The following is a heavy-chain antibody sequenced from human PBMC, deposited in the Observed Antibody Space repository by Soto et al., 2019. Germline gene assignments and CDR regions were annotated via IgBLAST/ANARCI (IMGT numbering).Heavy chain of an antibody. CDR3: ARRAYDSSGYYDY. CDR1: GGSISSYY. D-gene: IGHD3-22*01. J-gene: IGHJ4*02. Sequence: PSETLSLTCTVSGGSISSYYCSWIRQPPGKGLEWIGYIYYSGSTNYNPSLKSRVTISVDTSKNQFSLKLSSVTAADTAVYYCARRAYDSSGYYDYWGQGTLVTVSS. CDR2: IYYSGST. V-gene: IGHV4-59*01.